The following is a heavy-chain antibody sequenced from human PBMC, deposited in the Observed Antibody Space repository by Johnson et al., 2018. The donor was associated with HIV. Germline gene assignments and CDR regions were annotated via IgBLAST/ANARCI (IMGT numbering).Heavy chain of an antibody. D-gene: IGHD3-3*01. CDR2: INWNGGSTI. V-gene: IGHV3-11*04. CDR3: ARDASLRFLEWFDAFDI. CDR1: GFTVSSNY. Sequence: VQLVESGGGVVQPGGSLRLSCAASGFTVSSNYMSWVRQAPGKGLEWVSGINWNGGSTIYYADSVKGRFTISRDNAKNSLYLQMNSLRAEDTAVYYCARDASLRFLEWFDAFDIWGQGTMVTVSS. J-gene: IGHJ3*02.